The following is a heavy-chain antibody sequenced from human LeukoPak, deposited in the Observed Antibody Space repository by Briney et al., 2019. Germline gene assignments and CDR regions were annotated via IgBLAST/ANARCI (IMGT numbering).Heavy chain of an antibody. CDR3: ARDSRDTAMVDY. J-gene: IGHJ4*02. CDR1: GFTFSSYG. Sequence: QPGRSLRLSCAASGFTFSSYGMHWVRQAPGKGLEWVAVIWYDGSNKYYADSVKGRFTISRDNSKNTLYLQMNSLRAKDTAVYYCARDSRDTAMVDYWGQGTLVTVSS. D-gene: IGHD5-18*01. CDR2: IWYDGSNK. V-gene: IGHV3-33*01.